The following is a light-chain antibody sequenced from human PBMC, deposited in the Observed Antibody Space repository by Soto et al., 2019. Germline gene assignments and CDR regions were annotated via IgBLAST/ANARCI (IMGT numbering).Light chain of an antibody. Sequence: EIVMTQSPATLSVSPGERATLSCRASQSVGSSLAWYQHKPGQAPRLVIYGASTRATGTPARFSGSGSGTEFTLTIRSLQSEDFAVYYCQQYYYWPLTFGGGTKVEIK. J-gene: IGKJ4*01. CDR2: GAS. V-gene: IGKV3-15*01. CDR1: QSVGSS. CDR3: QQYYYWPLT.